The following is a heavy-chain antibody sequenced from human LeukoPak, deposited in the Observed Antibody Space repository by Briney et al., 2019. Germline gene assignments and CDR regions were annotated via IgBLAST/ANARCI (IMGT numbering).Heavy chain of an antibody. V-gene: IGHV3-30-3*01. D-gene: IGHD3-10*01. CDR2: ISYDGSNK. J-gene: IGHJ5*02. CDR1: GFSFSSYA. CDR3: AKDLRSLYESGNYGWFDP. Sequence: GTSLRLSCAASGFSFSSYAMHWVRQAPGKGPEWVAVISYDGSNKYYADSVKGRFTISRDNSKNTLSLQMNSLRAEDTAVYYCAKDLRSLYESGNYGWFDPWGQGALVTVSS.